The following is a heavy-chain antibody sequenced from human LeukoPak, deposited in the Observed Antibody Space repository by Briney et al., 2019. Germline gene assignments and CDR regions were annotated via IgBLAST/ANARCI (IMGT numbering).Heavy chain of an antibody. V-gene: IGHV1-69*05. Sequence: SVKVSCKASGGTFSRYAISWVRQAPGQGLEWMGGIIPIFGTANYAQKFQGRVTITTDDSTSTAYMELSSLRSEDTAVYYCARDRIGSATRLQLEFDYWGQGTLVTVSS. CDR3: ARDRIGSATRLQLEFDY. D-gene: IGHD1-1*01. CDR1: GGTFSRYA. CDR2: IIPIFGTA. J-gene: IGHJ4*02.